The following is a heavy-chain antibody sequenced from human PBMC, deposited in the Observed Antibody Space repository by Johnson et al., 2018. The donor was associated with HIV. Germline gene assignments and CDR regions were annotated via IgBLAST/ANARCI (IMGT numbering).Heavy chain of an antibody. V-gene: IGHV3-30*04. CDR3: ARDRFHPHAFDI. CDR1: GFTFSSYA. Sequence: QVQLVESGGGVVQPGRSLRLSCAASGFTFSSYAMHWVRQAPGKGLEWVAVIWYDGSNKYYADSVKGRFTISRDNSKNTLYLQMNRLRTDDTTVYYCARDRFHPHAFDIWGQGTMVTVSS. D-gene: IGHD3-10*01. CDR2: IWYDGSNK. J-gene: IGHJ3*02.